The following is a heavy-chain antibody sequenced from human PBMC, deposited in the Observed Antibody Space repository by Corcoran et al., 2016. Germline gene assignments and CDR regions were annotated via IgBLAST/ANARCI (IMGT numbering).Heavy chain of an antibody. CDR1: GFTFSSYN. D-gene: IGHD2-2*01. J-gene: IGHJ6*02. Sequence: EVQLVDSGGGVVQPGGSLRLPCTASGFTFSSYNMNLVRQAPGKGLEWVSYISRSSNTIYYADTVKGRLTISRDNDKNPLYLQLNSLRAEDMALYYCASDGSEYCSTTSCRSAYYYDGMDVWGQGTTVTVSS. V-gene: IGHV3-48*04. CDR3: ASDGSEYCSTTSCRSAYYYDGMDV. CDR2: ISRSSNTI.